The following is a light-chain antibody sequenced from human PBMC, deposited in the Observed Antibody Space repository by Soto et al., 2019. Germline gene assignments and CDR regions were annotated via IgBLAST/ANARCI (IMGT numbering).Light chain of an antibody. CDR3: QQRNSWPLT. CDR1: QSISSF. Sequence: EIVLAQSPATLSLSPGERATLSCRASQSISSFLAWYQQKPGQAPRLLIYGASNRATGIPARFSGSGSGTDFTLTISSLEPEDFAVYYCQQRNSWPLTFGGGTKVEIK. V-gene: IGKV3-11*01. CDR2: GAS. J-gene: IGKJ4*01.